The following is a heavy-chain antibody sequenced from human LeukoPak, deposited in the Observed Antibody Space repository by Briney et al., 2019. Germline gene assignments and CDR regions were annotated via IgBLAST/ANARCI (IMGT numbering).Heavy chain of an antibody. V-gene: IGHV4-61*08. CDR2: IYYSGST. CDR3: ARVDGYSSGWYAWFDP. CDR1: GGSISSGGYY. J-gene: IGHJ5*02. D-gene: IGHD6-19*01. Sequence: SETLSLTCTVSGGSISSGGYYWSWIRQPPGKGLEWLGSIYYSGSTNYHPSLKSRVTISLDTSKNQFSLKLSSVTAADTAVYYCARVDGYSSGWYAWFDPWGQGTLVTVSS.